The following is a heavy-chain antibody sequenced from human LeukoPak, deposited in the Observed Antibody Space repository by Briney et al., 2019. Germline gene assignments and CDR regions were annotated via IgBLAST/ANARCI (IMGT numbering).Heavy chain of an antibody. V-gene: IGHV1-3*01. CDR1: GYTFTSYA. CDR3: AREERYCSSSRCFVGVGNDY. Sequence: GGSLRLSCAASGYTFTSYAMHWVRQAPGQRLEWMGWINAGNGNTKYSQKFQGRVTITRDTSASTAYMELSSLRSEDTAVYYCAREERYCSSSRCFVGVGNDYWGQGTLVSVSS. J-gene: IGHJ4*02. CDR2: INAGNGNT. D-gene: IGHD2-2*01.